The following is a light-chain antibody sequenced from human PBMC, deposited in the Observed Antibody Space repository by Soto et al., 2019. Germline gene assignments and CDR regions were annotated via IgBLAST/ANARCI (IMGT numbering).Light chain of an antibody. Sequence: QSVLTQPASVSGSPGQSITISCTGTSSDVGGYNYVSWYQQHPGKAPKLMIYEVSNRPSGVSNRFSGSKSGNTASLTISGLQAEDEADYYCRSYTSSSTYVFGTRTKLTVL. CDR1: SSDVGGYNY. CDR2: EVS. CDR3: RSYTSSSTYV. V-gene: IGLV2-14*01. J-gene: IGLJ1*01.